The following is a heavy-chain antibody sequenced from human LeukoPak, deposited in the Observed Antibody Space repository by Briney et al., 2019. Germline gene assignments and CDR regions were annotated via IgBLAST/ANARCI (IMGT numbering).Heavy chain of an antibody. Sequence: PGGSLRLSCAASGLTFSSYGMHWVRQAPGKGLEWVAVIWYDGSNKYYADSVKGRFTISRDNSKNTLYLQMNSLRAEDTAVYYCAREYREVVVIFAFDIWGQGTMVTVSS. CDR3: AREYREVVVIFAFDI. CDR2: IWYDGSNK. V-gene: IGHV3-33*01. D-gene: IGHD3-22*01. CDR1: GLTFSSYG. J-gene: IGHJ3*02.